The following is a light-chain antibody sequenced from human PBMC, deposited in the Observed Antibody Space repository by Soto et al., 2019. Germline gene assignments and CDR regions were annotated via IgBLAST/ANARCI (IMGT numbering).Light chain of an antibody. CDR3: QQSYTSSWT. CDR1: QSVAGY. CDR2: AAS. V-gene: IGKV1-39*01. J-gene: IGKJ1*01. Sequence: DIQMTRAPSSLSASVGDRVTLTCRASQSVAGYLNWYQQKPGGAPHLLIYAASTLQSGVPSRFSGSGSGTDFKLTISSLQPEDVATYYCQQSYTSSWTFGPGTKVDI.